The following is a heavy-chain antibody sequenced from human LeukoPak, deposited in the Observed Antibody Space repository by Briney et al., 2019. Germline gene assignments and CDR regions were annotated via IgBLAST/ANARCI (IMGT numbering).Heavy chain of an antibody. CDR3: AKTVSGSYSYQGGDY. CDR2: ISGSGGNT. V-gene: IGHV3-23*01. Sequence: GGTLRLSCAASGFTFSSYAMSWVRQAPGKGLEWVSAISGSGGNTNYADSVKGRFTMSRDNSRDMLYLQMNSLREEDTAKYYCAKTVSGSYSYQGGDYWGQGTLVTVSS. CDR1: GFTFSSYA. J-gene: IGHJ4*02. D-gene: IGHD3-16*02.